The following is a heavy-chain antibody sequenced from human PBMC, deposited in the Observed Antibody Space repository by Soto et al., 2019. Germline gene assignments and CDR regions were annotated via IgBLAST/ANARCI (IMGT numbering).Heavy chain of an antibody. CDR2: IYYSGST. CDR1: GGSISSSSYY. J-gene: IGHJ3*02. V-gene: IGHV4-39*01. CDR3: ARRGCSSTSCYAFDI. D-gene: IGHD2-2*01. Sequence: QLQLQESGPGLVKPSETLSLTCTVSGGSISSSSYYWGWIRQPPGKGLEWIGSIYYSGSTYYNPSLKSRVTISVDTSKNQFSLKLSSVTAADTAVYYCARRGCSSTSCYAFDIWGQGTMVTVSS.